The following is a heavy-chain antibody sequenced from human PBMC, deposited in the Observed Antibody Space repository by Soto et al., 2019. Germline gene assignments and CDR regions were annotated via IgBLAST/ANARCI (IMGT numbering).Heavy chain of an antibody. CDR3: ARGSGIVALPGELEDVKYDY. J-gene: IGHJ4*02. CDR2: INESGST. CDR1: GQSFSGHS. Sequence: QVQLQQWGAGLVKPSETLSLSCAVYGQSFSGHSWAWIRQPPGKVREWIGEINESGSTYYNPSLKSRVTISTDTSKNQFSRTLSSVSAADTAAYFCARGSGIVALPGELEDVKYDYWGQGTLVNVSS. D-gene: IGHD1-1*01. V-gene: IGHV4-34*01.